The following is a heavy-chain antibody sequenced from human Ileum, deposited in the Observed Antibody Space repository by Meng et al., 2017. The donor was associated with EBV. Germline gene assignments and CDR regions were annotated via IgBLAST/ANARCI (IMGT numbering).Heavy chain of an antibody. D-gene: IGHD2/OR15-2a*01. J-gene: IGHJ5*02. CDR2: INPTGGDR. V-gene: IGHV1-2*06. CDR1: GYTLTGYY. CDR3: ARFRIQAGALDT. Sequence: QGQLLQLGASVRMPGGSVSLSCRAFGYTLTGYYLHCLRQAPGQGLEWMGRINPTGGDRTYAQTFHGGVTLTLEMAIHTAIMDLSSLKSDDTAVYYCARFRIQAGALDTWGQGTLVTVSS.